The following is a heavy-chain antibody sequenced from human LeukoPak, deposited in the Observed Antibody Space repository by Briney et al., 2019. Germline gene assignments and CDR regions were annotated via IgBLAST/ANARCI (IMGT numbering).Heavy chain of an antibody. Sequence: GGSLRLSCAVSGFTFSNYWMHWVRQAPGEGLVWVSRINTDGSNTNYADSVKGRFTISRDNAKNTLYLQMSSLRAEDTAMYYCARDYSGGYSGYWGQGTLVTVSS. D-gene: IGHD2-21*02. CDR1: GFTFSNYW. CDR3: ARDYSGGYSGY. V-gene: IGHV3-74*01. CDR2: INTDGSNT. J-gene: IGHJ4*02.